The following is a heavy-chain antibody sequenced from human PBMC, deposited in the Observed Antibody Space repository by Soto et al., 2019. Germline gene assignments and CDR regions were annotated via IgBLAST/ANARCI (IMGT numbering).Heavy chain of an antibody. CDR2: FDPEDGET. D-gene: IGHD6-19*01. V-gene: IGHV1-24*01. CDR1: GYTLTELS. J-gene: IGHJ3*02. CDR3: ARDGGYSSGHHAFDI. Sequence: ASVKVSCKVSGYTLTELSMHWVRQAPGKGLEWMGGFDPEDGETIYAQKFQGRVTMTGDTSTDTAYMELSSLRSEDTAVYYCARDGGYSSGHHAFDIWGQGTMVTVSS.